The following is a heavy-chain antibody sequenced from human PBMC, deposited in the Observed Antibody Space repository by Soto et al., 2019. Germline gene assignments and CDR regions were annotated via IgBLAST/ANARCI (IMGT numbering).Heavy chain of an antibody. D-gene: IGHD3-3*01. V-gene: IGHV1-8*01. CDR1: GYTFTSYY. CDR3: ARLYDFWSGKPSYGMDV. J-gene: IGHJ6*02. CDR2: MNPNSGNT. Sequence: ASVKVSCKASGYTFTSYYINWVRQATGQGLEWMGWMNPNSGNTGYAQKFQGRVTMTRNTSISTAYMELSSLRSEDTAVYYCARLYDFWSGKPSYGMDVWGQGTTVTVSS.